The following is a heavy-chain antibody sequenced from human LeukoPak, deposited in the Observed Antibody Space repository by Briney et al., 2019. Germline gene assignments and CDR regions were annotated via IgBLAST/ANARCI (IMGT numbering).Heavy chain of an antibody. CDR1: GFTFCSYG. CDR2: ICYDRSNK. Sequence: GGSLRLSSAASGFTFCSYGMHWVGQAPGQGLKGLAVICYDRSNKSYADSVKGRFTNSRDNSKNTLYLQVKSLRAEDTGVYYCARARNSSVNWFDPWGQGTLVTVSS. V-gene: IGHV3-33*01. CDR3: ARARNSSVNWFDP. D-gene: IGHD6-6*01. J-gene: IGHJ5*02.